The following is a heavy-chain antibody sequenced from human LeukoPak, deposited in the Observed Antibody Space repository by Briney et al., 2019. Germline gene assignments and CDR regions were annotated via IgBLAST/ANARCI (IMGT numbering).Heavy chain of an antibody. CDR1: GFTFDDYG. D-gene: IGHD3-9*01. V-gene: IGHV3-23*01. CDR3: ARATRTYYDILTGDNWFDP. Sequence: PGGSLRLSCAASGFTFDDYGMNWVRHAPGKGLEWVSTIGGTGVRTYYADSVKGRFTISRDNSKNTLYLQINSLRAEDTAVYYCARATRTYYDILTGDNWFDPWGQGTLVTVSS. CDR2: IGGTGVRT. J-gene: IGHJ5*02.